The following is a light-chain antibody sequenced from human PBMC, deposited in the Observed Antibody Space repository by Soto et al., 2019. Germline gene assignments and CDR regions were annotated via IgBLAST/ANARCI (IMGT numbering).Light chain of an antibody. CDR3: QRYNSWPLT. CDR2: DAS. Sequence: EIVLTQSPATLSLSPGERATLSCRASQTVRNNYLAWYQQKPGQAPRLLIYDASTRASGIPARFSGSGSGTDFTLTISSLQSEDFGVYYCQRYNSWPLTFGPGTKVDI. CDR1: QTVRNNY. V-gene: IGKV3-11*01. J-gene: IGKJ1*01.